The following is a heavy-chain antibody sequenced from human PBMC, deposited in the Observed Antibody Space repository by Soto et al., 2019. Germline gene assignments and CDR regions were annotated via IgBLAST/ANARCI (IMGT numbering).Heavy chain of an antibody. V-gene: IGHV3-20*04. CDR1: GFTFDDYG. D-gene: IGHD6-25*01. CDR2: IYWNGGST. J-gene: IGHJ2*01. CDR3: ARAAAAAAFRYFDL. Sequence: EVQLVESGGGVVRPGGSLRLSCAASGFTFDDYGMSWVRQAPGKGLEWVSGIYWNGGSTAYADSVKGRLTISRDNTKNSLYLQMNSLRAEGTALYYCARAAAAAAFRYFDLWGCGTLVTVSS.